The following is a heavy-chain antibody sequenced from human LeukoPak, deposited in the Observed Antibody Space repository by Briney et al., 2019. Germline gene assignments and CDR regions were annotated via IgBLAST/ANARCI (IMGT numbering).Heavy chain of an antibody. CDR2: ISGHNNNA. V-gene: IGHV1-18*01. Sequence: GASVKVSCGASGYTFENYGIMWVRQAPGQGLEWMGWISGHNNNAKYAQKVQGRVTMTTDTSTGTAYLELRSLRSDDTAVYYCARSDVLPGDYWGQGTLVTVSS. CDR3: ARSDVLPGDY. D-gene: IGHD6-6*01. J-gene: IGHJ4*02. CDR1: GYTFENYG.